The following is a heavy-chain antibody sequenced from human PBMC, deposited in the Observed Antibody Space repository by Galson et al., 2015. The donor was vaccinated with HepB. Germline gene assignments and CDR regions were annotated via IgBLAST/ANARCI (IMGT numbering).Heavy chain of an antibody. V-gene: IGHV1-8*01. CDR2: MNPNSYNT. D-gene: IGHD2-2*01. CDR3: ARAQGAVAIDY. J-gene: IGHJ4*01. Sequence: VKVSCKASGYTFTNYDIHWVRQATGQGLEWMGWMNPNSYNTGYAQKFQGRVTMTRNTSISTAYMELSSLRSEDTAVYYCARAQGAVAIDYWGQGTQVTVSS. CDR1: GYTFTNYD.